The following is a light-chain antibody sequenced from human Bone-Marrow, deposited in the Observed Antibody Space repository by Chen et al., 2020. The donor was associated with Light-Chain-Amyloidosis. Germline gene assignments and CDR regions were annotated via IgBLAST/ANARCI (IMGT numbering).Light chain of an antibody. Sequence: SYELTQPPPFSVSPGQTARITCSGDDLPTKYAYWYQQKPGQAPVLVIHRDTERPSGISERFSGSSSGTTATLTISGVQAEDEADYHCQSADSSGTYEVIFGGGTKLTVL. CDR3: QSADSSGTYEVI. J-gene: IGLJ2*01. V-gene: IGLV3-25*03. CDR1: DLPTKY. CDR2: RDT.